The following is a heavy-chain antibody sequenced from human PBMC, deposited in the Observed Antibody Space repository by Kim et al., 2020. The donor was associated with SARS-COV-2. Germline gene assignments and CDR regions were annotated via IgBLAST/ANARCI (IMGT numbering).Heavy chain of an antibody. Sequence: GGSLRLSCSASGFTFSSYAMHWVRQAPGKGLEYVSAISSNGGSTYYADSVKGRFTISRDNSKNTLYLQMSSLRAEDTAVYYCVKALPYYGYSSSWSAFDIWGQGTMVTVSS. J-gene: IGHJ3*02. CDR2: ISSNGGST. CDR3: VKALPYYGYSSSWSAFDI. V-gene: IGHV3-64D*09. CDR1: GFTFSSYA. D-gene: IGHD6-13*01.